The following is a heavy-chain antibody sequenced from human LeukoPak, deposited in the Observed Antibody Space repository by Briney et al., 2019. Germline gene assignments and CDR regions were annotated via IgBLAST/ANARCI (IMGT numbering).Heavy chain of an antibody. V-gene: IGHV3-7*01. CDR1: GFTVSSNY. J-gene: IGHJ4*02. Sequence: GGSLRLSCAASGFTVSSNYMSWVRQTPGKGLEWVANIKEVGSEKYYVDSVKGRFTISRDNAKNSLYLQMNSLRAEETAVYFCARDIAGLATYCGGDCYSGLFDYWGQGTLVTVSS. CDR3: ARDIAGLATYCGGDCYSGLFDY. CDR2: IKEVGSEK. D-gene: IGHD2-21*02.